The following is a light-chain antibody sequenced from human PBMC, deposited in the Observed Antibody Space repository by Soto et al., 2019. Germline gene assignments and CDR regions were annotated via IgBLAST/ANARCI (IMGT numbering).Light chain of an antibody. CDR1: QRITNS. CDR2: AAS. J-gene: IGKJ3*01. Sequence: DIQMTQSPSSLSASVGDRVTIPCRASQRITNSLNWYQQKPGRAPNLLIYAASSLQRGAPSRFSGSGSGTDFTLTISSLQPDDFATYYCQQAYSPPVTFGPGTKGIS. V-gene: IGKV1-39*01. CDR3: QQAYSPPVT.